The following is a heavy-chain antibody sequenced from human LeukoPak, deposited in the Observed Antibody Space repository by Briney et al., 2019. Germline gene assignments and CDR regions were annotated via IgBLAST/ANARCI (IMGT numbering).Heavy chain of an antibody. CDR1: GFTFDDYA. D-gene: IGHD2-15*01. Sequence: GGSLRLSCAASGFTFDDYAMHWVRQAPGKGLEWVSLISWDGGSTYYADSVKGRFTISRDNSKNSLYLRMNSLRAEDTALYYCAKGACSGGSCYFSWFDPWGQGTLVTVSS. CDR2: ISWDGGST. J-gene: IGHJ5*02. V-gene: IGHV3-43D*03. CDR3: AKGACSGGSCYFSWFDP.